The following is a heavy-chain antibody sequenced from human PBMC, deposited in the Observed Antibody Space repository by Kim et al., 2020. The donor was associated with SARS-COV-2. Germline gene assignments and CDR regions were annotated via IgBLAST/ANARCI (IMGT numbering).Heavy chain of an antibody. CDR2: DGGGT. Sequence: DGGGTSYAASVKGRFTISRDNAKNTLYLQMNSLRAEDTAVYYCARPGGDVWGQGTTVTVSS. D-gene: IGHD3-16*01. V-gene: IGHV3-74*01. J-gene: IGHJ6*02. CDR3: ARPGGDV.